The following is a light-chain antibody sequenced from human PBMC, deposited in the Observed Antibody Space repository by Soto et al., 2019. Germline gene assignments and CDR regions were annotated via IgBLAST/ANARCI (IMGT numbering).Light chain of an antibody. Sequence: EIVLTQSPGTLSLSPGERATLSCRASQSVSILLAWYHQLPGQAPNLLIYGASTRATVFSARLNGSASGTEFTLTISSLQSEDFAVYYCQQYNNWPQTFGQGTKV. CDR2: GAS. CDR3: QQYNNWPQT. V-gene: IGKV3-15*01. CDR1: QSVSIL. J-gene: IGKJ1*01.